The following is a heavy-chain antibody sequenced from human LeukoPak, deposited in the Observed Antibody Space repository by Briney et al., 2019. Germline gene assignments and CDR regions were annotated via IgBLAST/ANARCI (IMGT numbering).Heavy chain of an antibody. V-gene: IGHV4-38-2*02. J-gene: IGHJ4*02. Sequence: SETLSLTCTVSGYSISSGYYWGWIRQPPGKGLEWIGSIYHSGSTYYNPSLKSRVTISVDTSKNQFSLKLSSVTAADTAVYYCARGDFWSGYQSQGFDYWGQGTLVTVSS. CDR1: GYSISSGYY. CDR2: IYHSGST. CDR3: ARGDFWSGYQSQGFDY. D-gene: IGHD5-12*01.